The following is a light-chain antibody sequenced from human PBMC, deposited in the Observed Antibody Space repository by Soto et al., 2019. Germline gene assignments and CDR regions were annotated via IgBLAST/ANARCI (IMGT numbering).Light chain of an antibody. V-gene: IGKV1-33*01. CDR2: GAS. CDR3: QHYGDFPFT. CDR1: QDITNY. Sequence: DIQMTQSPPSLSASVGDRVTITCQASQDITNYLSWYQQKPGKAPKLLIYGASNLQTGVPSRFSGGGSGTDFTLTIRGLQPEDIATYYCQHYGDFPFTFGPGTKVEI. J-gene: IGKJ3*01.